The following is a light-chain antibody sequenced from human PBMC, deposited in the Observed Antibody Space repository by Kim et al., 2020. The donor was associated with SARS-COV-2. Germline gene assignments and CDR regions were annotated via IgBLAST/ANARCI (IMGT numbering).Light chain of an antibody. V-gene: IGKV3-11*01. CDR3: QQRSNWPWT. CDR1: QSVSSY. Sequence: WSPGERVTLSCRASQSVSSYLAWFQQKRGQPPRLLIYDAFNRATGIPAKFSGSGSGTDFTLTISSLEPEDFAVYYCQQRSNWPWTFGQGTKVDIK. J-gene: IGKJ1*01. CDR2: DAF.